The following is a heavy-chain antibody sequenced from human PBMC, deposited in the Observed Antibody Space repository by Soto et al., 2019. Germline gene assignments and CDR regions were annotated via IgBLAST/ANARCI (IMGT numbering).Heavy chain of an antibody. CDR2: IRSSDNTR. J-gene: IGHJ4*02. V-gene: IGHV3-11*01. CDR3: ARGNALYDY. CDR1: GFSFSDYY. D-gene: IGHD2-2*01. Sequence: RLSCAASGFSFSDYYMSWIRQAPGKGLEWVSYIRSSDNTRYYADSVKGRFTISRDNAKNSLYLQMNSLRAEDTAVYYCARGNALYDYWGQGTLVTVSS.